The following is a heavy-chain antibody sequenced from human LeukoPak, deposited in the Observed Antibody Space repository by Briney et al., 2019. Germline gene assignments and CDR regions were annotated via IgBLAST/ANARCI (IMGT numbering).Heavy chain of an antibody. V-gene: IGHV3-20*04. CDR3: ARNAGSGFYYYFDS. Sequence: GGSLRLSCAASGFTFDDHGMSWVRQAPGKGREWVSGIKWNGASTGYADSVKGRFTISRDNAKNSLYLQMNSLRAEDTAFYYCARNAGSGFYYYFDSWGQGTLVTVSS. CDR1: GFTFDDHG. J-gene: IGHJ4*02. CDR2: IKWNGAST. D-gene: IGHD3-22*01.